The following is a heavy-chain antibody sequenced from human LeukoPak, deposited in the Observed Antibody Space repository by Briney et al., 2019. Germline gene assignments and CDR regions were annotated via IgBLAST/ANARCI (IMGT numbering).Heavy chain of an antibody. CDR2: ISSAAATT. CDR1: GFTVSSNY. D-gene: IGHD3-9*01. V-gene: IGHV3-11*01. CDR3: ARDAAVLTGYPYWYFDL. J-gene: IGHJ2*01. Sequence: GGSLRLSCAASGFTVSSNYMSWVRQAPGQGLEWLSYISSAAATTYYPDFVKGRFTISRDNAKNLLFLEMNSLRVEDTAVYYCARDAAVLTGYPYWYFDLWGRGTLVTVSS.